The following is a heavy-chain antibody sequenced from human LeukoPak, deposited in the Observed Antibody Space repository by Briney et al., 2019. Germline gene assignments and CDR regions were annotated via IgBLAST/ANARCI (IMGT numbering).Heavy chain of an antibody. CDR2: ISGSGVNT. CDR1: GFTFSSHT. J-gene: IGHJ4*02. V-gene: IGHV3-23*01. D-gene: IGHD6-6*01. Sequence: GGSLRLSCAASGFTFSSHTMSWVRQAPGKGLEWVSGISGSGVNTYYANSVKGRFAISRDKFMNTLYLQMNSLRAEDTAVYYCARGRGLPVRPPNEGFLDYWGRGTLVTVSS. CDR3: ARGRGLPVRPPNEGFLDY.